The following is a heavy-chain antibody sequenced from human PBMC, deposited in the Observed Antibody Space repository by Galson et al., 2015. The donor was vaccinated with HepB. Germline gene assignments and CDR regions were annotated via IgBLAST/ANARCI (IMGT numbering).Heavy chain of an antibody. Sequence: SLRLSCAASGFTVSNEYMSWVRQAPGKGLEWVSVIYSGGSTYYGDSVKGRFTISRDKSKNTLYLHMNSLKAEDTAVYYCVRDVSGIPVGIDYWGQGTLVTVSS. CDR1: GFTVSNEY. D-gene: IGHD2-15*01. CDR3: VRDVSGIPVGIDY. J-gene: IGHJ4*02. V-gene: IGHV3-53*01. CDR2: IYSGGST.